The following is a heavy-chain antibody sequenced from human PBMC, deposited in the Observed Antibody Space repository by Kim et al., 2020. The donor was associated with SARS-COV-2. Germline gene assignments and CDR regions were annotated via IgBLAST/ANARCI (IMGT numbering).Heavy chain of an antibody. V-gene: IGHV1-8*01. CDR3: ARVKRSGSYYSYYYYYYMDV. J-gene: IGHJ6*03. Sequence: ASVKVSCKASGYTFTSYDINWVRQATGQGLEWMGWMNPNSGNTGYAQKFQGRVTMTRNTSISTAYMELSSLRSEDMAVYYCARVKRSGSYYSYYYYYYMDVWGKGTTVTVSS. CDR2: MNPNSGNT. CDR1: GYTFTSYD. D-gene: IGHD3-10*01.